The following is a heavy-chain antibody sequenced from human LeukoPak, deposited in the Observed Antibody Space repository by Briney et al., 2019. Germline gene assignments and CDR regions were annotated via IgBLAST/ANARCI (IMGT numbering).Heavy chain of an antibody. CDR1: GFPFIEYS. CDR2: IGIDSGNT. Sequence: GGSLRLSCTASGFPFIEYSMNWVRQAPGKGLEWIPYIGIDSGNTKYADSERGRFTISADKAKNSLYLQMNSLRVEDTAVYYCARDHNYAFDNWGQGTLVSVAS. CDR3: ARDHNYAFDN. J-gene: IGHJ4*02. V-gene: IGHV3-48*01. D-gene: IGHD1-1*01.